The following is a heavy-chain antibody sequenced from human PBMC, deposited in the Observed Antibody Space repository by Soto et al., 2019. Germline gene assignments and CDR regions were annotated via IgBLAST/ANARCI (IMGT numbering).Heavy chain of an antibody. Sequence: ASVKVSCTASGYTFTSYDINWVRQATGQGLEWMGWMNPNSGNTGYAQKFQGRVTMTRNTSISTAYMELSSLRSEDTAVYYCARGSHYYDTYYYGMDVWGQGTTVTVSS. CDR3: ARGSHYYDTYYYGMDV. CDR1: GYTFTSYD. V-gene: IGHV1-8*01. CDR2: MNPNSGNT. J-gene: IGHJ6*02. D-gene: IGHD3-22*01.